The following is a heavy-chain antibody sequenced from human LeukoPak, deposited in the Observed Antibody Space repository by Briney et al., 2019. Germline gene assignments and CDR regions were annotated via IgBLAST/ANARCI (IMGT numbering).Heavy chain of an antibody. J-gene: IGHJ4*02. CDR2: IKEDGSGK. Sequence: GGSLRPSREASGFSFSSYWMSWVRQAPGKGLEWVANIKEDGSGKYYVDSVKGRFTISRDNAKNSLFLQMNGLRDEDTAVYYCTRDSQGSGTYSTDHWGQGTLVTVSS. D-gene: IGHD3-10*01. CDR1: GFSFSSYW. CDR3: TRDSQGSGTYSTDH. V-gene: IGHV3-7*01.